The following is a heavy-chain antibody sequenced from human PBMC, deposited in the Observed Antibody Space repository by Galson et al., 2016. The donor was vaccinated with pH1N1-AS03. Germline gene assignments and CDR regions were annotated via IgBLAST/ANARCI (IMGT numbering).Heavy chain of an antibody. CDR1: GLSVAKNY. CDR3: ARVDSSTYSDGWVPFDY. CDR2: IYTGGDT. J-gene: IGHJ4*02. Sequence: SLRLSCAVSGLSVAKNYMSWVRQAPGKGLEWVSSIYTGGDTFYTDSVRGRFTISRDDSKNTLYLQMNSLRAADTAMSYWARVDSSTYSDGWVPFDYWGQGTLVTVSS. V-gene: IGHV3-53*01. D-gene: IGHD5-24*01.